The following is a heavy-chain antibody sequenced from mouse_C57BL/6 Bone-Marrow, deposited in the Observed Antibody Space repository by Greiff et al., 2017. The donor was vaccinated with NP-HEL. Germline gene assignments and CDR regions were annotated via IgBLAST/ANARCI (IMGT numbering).Heavy chain of an antibody. CDR2: LSSGGSYT. J-gene: IGHJ3*01. CDR1: GFTFSSYG. CDR3: ARLVREWFAY. Sequence: VQVVESGGDLVKPGGSLKLSCAASGFTFSSYGMSWVRQTPDKRLEWVATLSSGGSYTYYPDSVTGRFTLSRDNAKNTLYLQMSSLKSEDTAMYYCARLVREWFAYWGQGTLVTVSA. V-gene: IGHV5-6*01. D-gene: IGHD2-14*01.